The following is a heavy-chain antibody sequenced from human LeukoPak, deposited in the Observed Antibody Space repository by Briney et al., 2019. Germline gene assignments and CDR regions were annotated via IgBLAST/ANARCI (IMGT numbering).Heavy chain of an antibody. CDR2: INPSGGST. D-gene: IGHD3-22*01. J-gene: IGHJ4*02. CDR1: GYTFTSYY. Sequence: GSSVKVSCKASGYTFTSYYMHWVRQAPGQGLEWMGIINPSGGSTSYAQKFQGRVTMTRDTSTSTVYMELSSLRSEDTAVYYCARDYYDSSGYYYGELGFFDYWGQGTLVTVSS. CDR3: ARDYYDSSGYYYGELGFFDY. V-gene: IGHV1-46*01.